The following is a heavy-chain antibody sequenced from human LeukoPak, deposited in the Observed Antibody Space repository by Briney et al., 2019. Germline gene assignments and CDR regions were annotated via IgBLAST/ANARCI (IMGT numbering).Heavy chain of an antibody. CDR1: GYTFTSYG. CDR3: ARDFRVRWELRGIDY. J-gene: IGHJ4*02. Sequence: ASVKVSCKASGYTFTSYGISWVRQAPGQGLEWMGWISAYNGNTNYAQKLQGRVTMTTDTSTSTAYMELRSLRSDDTALYYCARDFRVRWELRGIDYWGQGTLVTVSS. D-gene: IGHD1-26*01. CDR2: ISAYNGNT. V-gene: IGHV1-18*01.